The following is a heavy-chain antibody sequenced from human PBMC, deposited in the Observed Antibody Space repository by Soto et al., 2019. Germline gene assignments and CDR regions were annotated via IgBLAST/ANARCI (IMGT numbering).Heavy chain of an antibody. CDR3: ERNGGMIRWALDL. CDR2: IYYSGST. D-gene: IGHD3-22*01. J-gene: IGHJ3*01. V-gene: IGHV4-39*01. Sequence: SETLSLTCTVSGGSISSSSYYWGWIRQPPGKGLEWIGSIYYSGSTYYNPSLKSRVTISVDTSKNQFSLKLSSVTAADTAVYYCERNGGMIRWALDLWGQGTMVTVSS. CDR1: GGSISSSSYY.